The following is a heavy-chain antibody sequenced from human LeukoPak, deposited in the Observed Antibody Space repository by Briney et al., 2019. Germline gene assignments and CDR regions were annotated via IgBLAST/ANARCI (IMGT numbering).Heavy chain of an antibody. D-gene: IGHD3-3*01. Sequence: MAGGSLRLSCAASGFTFSSYAMSWVRQAPGKGLEWIGRIRSKGSGGTINYAAPVKGRFTISRDDSKNTLYLQMNSLKTEDTAVYYCTTDGNVGVVPLAYYYYGMDVWGQGTTVTVSS. CDR3: TTDGNVGVVPLAYYYYGMDV. CDR1: GFTFSSYA. V-gene: IGHV3-15*01. CDR2: IRSKGSGGTI. J-gene: IGHJ6*02.